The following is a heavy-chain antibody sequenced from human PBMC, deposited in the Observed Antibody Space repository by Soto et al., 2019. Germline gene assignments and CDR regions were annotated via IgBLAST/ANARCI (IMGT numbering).Heavy chain of an antibody. CDR3: GRGQTVGVTAPDS. Sequence: EVQLVASGGGLIQPGGSLRLSCAASGFCVSSKYMSWFRQAPGKGLEWVSVFYTDGRTFYAESVKGRFTISRDNSENTIYLQMNSLRAEDTAVYYCGRGQTVGVTAPDSWGQGTLVTVSS. J-gene: IGHJ4*02. CDR1: GFCVSSKY. D-gene: IGHD1-26*01. V-gene: IGHV3-53*01. CDR2: FYTDGRT.